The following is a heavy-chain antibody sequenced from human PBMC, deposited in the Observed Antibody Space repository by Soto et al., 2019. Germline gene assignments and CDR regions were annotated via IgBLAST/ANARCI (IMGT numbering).Heavy chain of an antibody. CDR1: GGSFSGYY. J-gene: IGHJ4*02. Sequence: QVQLQQWGAGVLKPSETLSLTCAVYGGSFSGYYWSWIRQPPGKGLEWIGEINHSGSTNYNPSLKSRVTISADTSKNQFSLKLSSVTAADTAVYYCARGWGRIFDYWGQGTLVTVSS. D-gene: IGHD7-27*01. V-gene: IGHV4-34*01. CDR3: ARGWGRIFDY. CDR2: INHSGST.